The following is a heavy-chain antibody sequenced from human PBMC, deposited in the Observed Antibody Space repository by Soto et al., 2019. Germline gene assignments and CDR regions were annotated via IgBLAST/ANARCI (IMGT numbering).Heavy chain of an antibody. CDR1: GFTFSSYW. V-gene: IGHV3-7*01. CDR2: IKQDGSEK. D-gene: IGHD7-27*01. Sequence: GGSLRLSCAASGFTFSSYWMSWVRQAPGKGLEWVANIKQDGSEKYYVDSVKGRFTISRDNAKNSLYLQMNSLRAEDTAVYYCARDPINWAVDAFDIWGQGTMVTVSS. J-gene: IGHJ3*02. CDR3: ARDPINWAVDAFDI.